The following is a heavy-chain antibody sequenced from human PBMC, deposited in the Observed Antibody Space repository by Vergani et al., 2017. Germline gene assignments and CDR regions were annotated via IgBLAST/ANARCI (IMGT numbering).Heavy chain of an antibody. CDR1: GFSFNTYG. J-gene: IGHJ4*02. Sequence: QVQLVETGGGVVQPGGSLRPYCATSGFSFNTYGAHWVRQAPGKGLEWVAFIAYDGRIKYNVDSVKGRFTISRDTSKKTLSLQMRSLRADDTAVYYCAKDGRENSDYGYFDYWGQGTLVTVSS. CDR2: IAYDGRIK. D-gene: IGHD4-17*01. V-gene: IGHV3-30*02. CDR3: AKDGRENSDYGYFDY.